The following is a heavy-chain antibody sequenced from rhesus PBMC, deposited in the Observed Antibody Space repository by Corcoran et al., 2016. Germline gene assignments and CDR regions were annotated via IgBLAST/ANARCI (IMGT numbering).Heavy chain of an antibody. D-gene: IGHD6-13*01. Sequence: QVQLQESGPGLVKPSETLSLTCAVSGGSISSNYWSWIRQPPGKVLEWIGRISGSGGSTDYNPPLKSRVTISTATSKNQFSLKVTSVTAADTAVYYCGRDWDGSWSVFDYWGHGVLVTVSS. CDR2: ISGSGGST. CDR1: GGSISSNY. V-gene: IGHV4-173*01. CDR3: GRDWDGSWSVFDY. J-gene: IGHJ4*01.